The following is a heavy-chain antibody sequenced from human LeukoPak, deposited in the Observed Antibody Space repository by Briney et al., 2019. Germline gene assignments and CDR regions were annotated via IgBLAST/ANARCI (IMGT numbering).Heavy chain of an antibody. V-gene: IGHV4-4*07. J-gene: IGHJ4*02. Sequence: SETLSLTCNVSGGSTSNYYCTWLRQAAGKGLEWIGRIHTSGSTNYNPSLKSRVSMSVDTSKNQFPLKLSSVTAADTAVYYCARDPEGHGYYFYYWGQGALVTVSS. CDR3: ARDPEGHGYYFYY. D-gene: IGHD3-22*01. CDR1: GGSTSNYY. CDR2: IHTSGST.